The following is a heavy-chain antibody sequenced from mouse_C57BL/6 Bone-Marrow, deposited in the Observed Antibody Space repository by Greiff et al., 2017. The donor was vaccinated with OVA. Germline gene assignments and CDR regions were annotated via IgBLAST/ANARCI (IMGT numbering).Heavy chain of an antibody. CDR3: ARGDGSSYEYYFDY. CDR1: GYTFTDYY. V-gene: IGHV1-26*01. J-gene: IGHJ2*01. Sequence: EVQLQQSGPELVKPGASVKISCKASGYTFTDYYMNWVKQSHGKSLEWIGDINPNNGGTSYNQKFKGKATLTVDKSSSTAYMELRSLTSEDSAVYYCARGDGSSYEYYFDYWGQGTTLTVSS. CDR2: INPNNGGT. D-gene: IGHD1-1*01.